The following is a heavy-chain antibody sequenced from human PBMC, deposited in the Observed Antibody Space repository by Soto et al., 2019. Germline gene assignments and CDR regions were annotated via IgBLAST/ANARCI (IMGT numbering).Heavy chain of an antibody. Sequence: EVQLLESGGGLVQPGRSLRLSCAASGFTFSSYAMNWVRQAPGKGLEWVSAMSGTGGSTYYADSVKGRFTISRDNSKXXXXLXMNSLRVEDTAVFYCAKAGFSSGWSPSYFDYWGQGTLVTVSS. D-gene: IGHD6-19*01. CDR1: GFTFSSYA. CDR3: AKAGFSSGWSPSYFDY. CDR2: MSGTGGST. V-gene: IGHV3-23*01. J-gene: IGHJ4*02.